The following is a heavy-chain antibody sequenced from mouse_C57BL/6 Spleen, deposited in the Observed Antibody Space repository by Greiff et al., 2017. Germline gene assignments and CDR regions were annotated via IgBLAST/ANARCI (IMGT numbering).Heavy chain of an antibody. CDR3: ARSLTGYFDV. J-gene: IGHJ1*03. D-gene: IGHD4-1*01. Sequence: VQVVESGPELVKPGASVKLSCKASGYAFRSSWMNWVKQRPGKGLEWIGRIYPGDGDTNYNGKFKGKATLTADKSSSKAYMQLSSLTSDDSAVYVCARSLTGYFDVWGTGATVTVSS. CDR1: GYAFRSSW. V-gene: IGHV1-82*01. CDR2: IYPGDGDT.